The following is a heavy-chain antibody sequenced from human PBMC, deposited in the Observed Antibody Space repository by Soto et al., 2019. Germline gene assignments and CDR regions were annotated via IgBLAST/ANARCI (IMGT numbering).Heavy chain of an antibody. J-gene: IGHJ4*02. D-gene: IGHD5-18*01. CDR2: INHSGST. CDR1: GGSVSGYH. CDR3: ATKSIQLWSRGYFAY. V-gene: IGHV4-34*01. Sequence: PSETLSLTCAVYGGSVSGYHWSWIRQPPGKGLEWIGEINHSGSTNYNPSLKSRVTISVDTSKNQFSLKLSSVTAADTAVYYCATKSIQLWSRGYFAYWGQGTLVTVSS.